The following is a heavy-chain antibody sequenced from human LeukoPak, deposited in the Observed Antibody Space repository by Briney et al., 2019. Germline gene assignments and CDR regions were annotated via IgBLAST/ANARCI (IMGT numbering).Heavy chain of an antibody. CDR2: IIPILGIA. J-gene: IGHJ4*02. CDR1: GGTFSSYT. V-gene: IGHV1-69*02. CDR3: ARVPEDSSRWYRAIDY. Sequence: SVKVSCKASGGTFSSYTISWVRQAPAQGLEWMGRIIPILGIANYAQKFQGRVTITADKSTSTAYMELSSLRSEDTAVYYCARVPEDSSRWYRAIDYWGQGTLVTVSS. D-gene: IGHD6-13*01.